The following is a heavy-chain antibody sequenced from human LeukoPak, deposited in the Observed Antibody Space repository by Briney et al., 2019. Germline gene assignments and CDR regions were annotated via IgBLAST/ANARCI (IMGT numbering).Heavy chain of an antibody. J-gene: IGHJ4*02. CDR1: GDSISSYY. Sequence: SETLSLTCTVSGDSISSYYWSWIRQPAGKGLEWIGRIYTSGSTNYNPSLKSRVTMSVDTSKKQFSLKLSSVTAADTAVYYCAGTYYYDSSGYSWGQGTLVTVSS. CDR3: AGTYYYDSSGYS. D-gene: IGHD3-22*01. V-gene: IGHV4-4*07. CDR2: IYTSGST.